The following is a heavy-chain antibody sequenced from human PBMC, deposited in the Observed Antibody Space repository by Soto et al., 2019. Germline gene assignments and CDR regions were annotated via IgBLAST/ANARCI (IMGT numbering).Heavy chain of an antibody. CDR2: IYATGTT. Sequence: SETLSLTCTASGASISAFYWSWIWKSAGKGLEWIERIYATGTTDYNPSLKSRVMMSVDTSKKQFSLKLRSVTAADTAVYYCVREGTKTLRHWFDPWGQGISLTASS. D-gene: IGHD1-1*01. CDR3: VREGTKTLRHWFDP. V-gene: IGHV4-4*07. J-gene: IGHJ5*02. CDR1: GASISAFY.